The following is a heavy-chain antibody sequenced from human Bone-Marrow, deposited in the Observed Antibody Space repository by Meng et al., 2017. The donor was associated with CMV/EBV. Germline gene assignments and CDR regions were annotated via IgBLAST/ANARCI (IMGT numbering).Heavy chain of an antibody. Sequence: GESLKISCAASGFTFSSYSMNWVRQAPGKGLEWVSYISSSGSTIYYADSVKGRFTISRDNAKNSLYLQMNSLRAEDTAVYYCARDLVVVPAAIRGEGPPYYYYGMDVWGQGTTVTVSS. V-gene: IGHV3-48*04. CDR2: ISSSGSTI. CDR3: ARDLVVVPAAIRGEGPPYYYYGMDV. D-gene: IGHD2-2*02. CDR1: GFTFSSYS. J-gene: IGHJ6*02.